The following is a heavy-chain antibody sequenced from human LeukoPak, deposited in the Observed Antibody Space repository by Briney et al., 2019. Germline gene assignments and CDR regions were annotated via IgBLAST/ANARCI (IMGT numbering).Heavy chain of an antibody. CDR1: GGSISSYY. Sequence: SETLSLTCTVSGGSISSYYWSWIRQPPGKGLEWIGYIYYSGSTNYNPSLKGRVTISVDTSKNQFSLKLSSVTAADTAVYYCARVGSYRVYFQHWGQGTLVTVSS. D-gene: IGHD1-26*01. CDR3: ARVGSYRVYFQH. CDR2: IYYSGST. V-gene: IGHV4-59*01. J-gene: IGHJ1*01.